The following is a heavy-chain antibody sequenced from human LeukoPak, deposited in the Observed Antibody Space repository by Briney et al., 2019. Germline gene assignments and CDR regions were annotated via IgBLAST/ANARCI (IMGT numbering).Heavy chain of an antibody. CDR3: ARGLAAAGTSYFDY. CDR2: IYYSGST. V-gene: IGHV4-59*01. Sequence: SETLSLTCTVSGGSINSYYWSWIRQPPGKGLEWIGYIYYSGSTNYSPSLKGRVTISVDTSKNQFSLKLSSVTAADTAVYYCARGLAAAGTSYFDYWGQGTLVTVSS. J-gene: IGHJ4*02. D-gene: IGHD6-13*01. CDR1: GGSINSYY.